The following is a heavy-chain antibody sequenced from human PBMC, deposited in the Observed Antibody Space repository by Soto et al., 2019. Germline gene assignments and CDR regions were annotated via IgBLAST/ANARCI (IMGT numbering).Heavy chain of an antibody. D-gene: IGHD2-8*01. J-gene: IGHJ4*02. Sequence: QVQLVQSGAEVKKPGSSVKVSCKASGGTFSTYAISGVHRPPEQGLEWMGGFIPIFGTANYAQKFQGRVTITADESTSTAYMELSSLRSEDTAVYYCARDPGVPGDYWGQGTLVTVSS. CDR2: FIPIFGTA. V-gene: IGHV1-69*01. CDR1: GGTFSTYA. CDR3: ARDPGVPGDY.